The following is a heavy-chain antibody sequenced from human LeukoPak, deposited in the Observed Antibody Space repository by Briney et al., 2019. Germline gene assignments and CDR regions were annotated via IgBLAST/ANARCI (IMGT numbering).Heavy chain of an antibody. V-gene: IGHV4-39*01. CDR2: IYYSGST. D-gene: IGHD6-13*01. J-gene: IGHJ4*02. CDR3: ARLVQDSSSWYGDYYFDY. Sequence: SETLSLTCAVSGGSITTKNWWIWVRQPPGKGLGGIGSIYYSGSTYYTPSLKSRVTISVDTSKNQFSLKLSSVTAADTAVYYCARLVQDSSSWYGDYYFDYWGQGTLVTVSS. CDR1: GGSITTKNW.